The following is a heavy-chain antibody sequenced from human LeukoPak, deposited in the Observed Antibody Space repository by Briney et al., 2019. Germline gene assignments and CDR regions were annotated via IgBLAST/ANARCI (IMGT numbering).Heavy chain of an antibody. V-gene: IGHV1-69*04. D-gene: IGHD1-26*01. J-gene: IGHJ4*02. Sequence: SVKVSCKASGGTFSSYTISWVRQAPGKGLEWMGRIIPILSISNYAQKFQGRVTITADNSTSTAYMELSSLRSEDTAVYYCARDPAGAAGETLFDYWGQGTLVTVSS. CDR1: GGTFSSYT. CDR2: IIPILSIS. CDR3: ARDPAGAAGETLFDY.